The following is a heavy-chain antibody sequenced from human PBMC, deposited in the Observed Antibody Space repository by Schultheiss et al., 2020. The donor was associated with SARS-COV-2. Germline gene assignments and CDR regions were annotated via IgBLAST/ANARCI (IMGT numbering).Heavy chain of an antibody. V-gene: IGHV4-38-2*01. D-gene: IGHD5-18*01. CDR1: GYSIISGYY. J-gene: IGHJ4*02. CDR2: IYHSGST. CDR3: ARRGYSYGYAATFDY. Sequence: SETLSLTCAVSGYSIISGYYWGWIRQPPGKGLEWIGSIYHSGSTYYNPSLKSRVTISVDTSKNQFSLKLSSVTAADTAVYYCARRGYSYGYAATFDYWGQGTLVTVSS.